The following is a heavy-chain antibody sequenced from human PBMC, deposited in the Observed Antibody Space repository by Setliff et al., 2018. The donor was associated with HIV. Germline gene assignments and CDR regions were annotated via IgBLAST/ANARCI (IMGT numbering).Heavy chain of an antibody. V-gene: IGHV4-31*03. Sequence: NPSETLSLTCTVSGGSITSGGGSWSWIRQHPGKGLEWIGYISSRGSTYYNPSLKSRITMSVDTSQNQVSLKLSSVTAADTAVYFCARLEKLDDISYFDYWGQGTLVTVSS. D-gene: IGHD3-3*02. J-gene: IGHJ4*02. CDR1: GGSITSGGGS. CDR2: ISSRGST. CDR3: ARLEKLDDISYFDY.